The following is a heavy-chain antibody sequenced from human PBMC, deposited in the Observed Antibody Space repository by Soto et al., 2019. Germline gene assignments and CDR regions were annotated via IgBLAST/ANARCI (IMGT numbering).Heavy chain of an antibody. CDR2: INPNSGGT. D-gene: IGHD2-15*01. CDR3: ARCSRNSCYSYGVDV. J-gene: IGHJ6*02. Sequence: ASVKVSCKASGYTFTGYYMHWVRQAPGQGLEWMGWINPNSGGTNYAQKFQGWVTMTRDTSISTAYMELNSLRDEDTAVYFCARCSRNSCYSYGVDVWGQGATVTVSS. CDR1: GYTFTGYY. V-gene: IGHV1-2*04.